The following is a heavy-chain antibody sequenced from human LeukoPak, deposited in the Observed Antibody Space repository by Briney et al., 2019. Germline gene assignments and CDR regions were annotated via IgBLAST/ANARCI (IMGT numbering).Heavy chain of an antibody. CDR1: GFTFSSSA. V-gene: IGHV3-23*01. J-gene: IGHJ4*02. CDR2: IGGGGDGI. D-gene: IGHD5-12*01. CDR3: ARDRTAYSYGTLFDY. Sequence: GGSLRLSCAASGFTFSSSAMTWVRQTPGKGLEWVSSIGGGGDGIYYADSVKGRFTISRDNSRNTLYLQMNSLRAEDTAVYYCARDRTAYSYGTLFDYWGQGTLVTVS.